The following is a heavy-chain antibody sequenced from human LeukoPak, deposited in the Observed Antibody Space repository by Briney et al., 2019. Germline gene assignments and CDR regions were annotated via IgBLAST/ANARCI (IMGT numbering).Heavy chain of an antibody. D-gene: IGHD3-10*01. CDR1: GFTFSSYW. CDR3: ARDRRAAYMVRGVFYFDY. V-gene: IGHV3-7*01. CDR2: IKQDGSEK. Sequence: QPGGSLRLSCAASGFTFSSYWMSWVRQAPGKGLESVANIKQDGSEKYYVDSVKGRFTISRDNAKSSLYLQMNSLRAEDTAVYYCARDRRAAYMVRGVFYFDYWGQGTLVTVSS. J-gene: IGHJ4*02.